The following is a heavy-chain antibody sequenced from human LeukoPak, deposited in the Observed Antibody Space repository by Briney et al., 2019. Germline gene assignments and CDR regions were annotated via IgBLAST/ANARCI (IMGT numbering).Heavy chain of an antibody. CDR2: IIPIFGTA. D-gene: IGHD1-7*01. CDR1: GGTFSSYA. V-gene: IGHV1-69*05. Sequence: SVKVSCKASGGTFSSYAISWVRQAPGQGLEWMGGIIPIFGTANYAQKFQGRVTITTDESTSTAYMELSSLRSEDTAVYYCARGQERISITGTTLGYWGQGTLVTVSS. J-gene: IGHJ4*02. CDR3: ARGQERISITGTTLGY.